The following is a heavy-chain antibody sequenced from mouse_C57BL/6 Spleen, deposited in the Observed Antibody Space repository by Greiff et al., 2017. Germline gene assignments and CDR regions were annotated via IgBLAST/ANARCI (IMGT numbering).Heavy chain of an antibody. CDR3: TRTDDYRKVWFGY. CDR1: GYTFTDYE. V-gene: IGHV1-15*01. CDR2: IDPDTGGT. D-gene: IGHD2-4*01. J-gene: IGHJ3*01. Sequence: QVQLQQSGAELVRPGASVTLSCKASGYTFTDYEMHWVKQTPVHGLEWIGAIDPDTGGTAYNQKFKGKAILTADKYSSTAYMELRSLTSEDSAVYYGTRTDDYRKVWFGYWGQGTLVTVSA.